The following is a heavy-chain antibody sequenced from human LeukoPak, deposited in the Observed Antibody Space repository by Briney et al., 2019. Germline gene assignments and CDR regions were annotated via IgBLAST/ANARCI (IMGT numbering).Heavy chain of an antibody. Sequence: PSETLSLTCTVPGGSISSSSYYWSWIRQPPGKGLEWIGYIYHSGSTTYNPSLKSRVTVSVDTSKNQFSLKLSSVTAADTAIYYCARTYYYGSGRYFDYWGQGTLVTVSS. CDR3: ARTYYYGSGRYFDY. V-gene: IGHV4-61*01. D-gene: IGHD3-10*01. CDR1: GGSISSSSYY. J-gene: IGHJ4*02. CDR2: IYHSGST.